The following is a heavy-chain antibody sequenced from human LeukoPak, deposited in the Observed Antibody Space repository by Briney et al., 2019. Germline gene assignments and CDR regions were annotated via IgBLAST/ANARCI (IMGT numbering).Heavy chain of an antibody. CDR3: ARGSDSAMLLVY. D-gene: IGHD3-16*01. V-gene: IGHV3-23*01. CDR1: GFTFKNFG. CDR2: VGGGGGDT. J-gene: IGHJ4*02. Sequence: GGSLRLSCTASGFTFKNFGMTWVRQAPGKGLEWVAGVGGGGGDTDYADSVKGRFTISRDNSKNTLYLHMSSLRGGDPAVYYCARGSDSAMLLVYWGQGTLVSVSS.